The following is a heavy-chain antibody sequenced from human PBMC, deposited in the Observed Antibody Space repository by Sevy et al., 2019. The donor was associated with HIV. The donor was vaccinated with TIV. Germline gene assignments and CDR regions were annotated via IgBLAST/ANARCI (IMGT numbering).Heavy chain of an antibody. CDR3: ARDPRMYGDYLLAYFDS. CDR1: RFTFSNYA. J-gene: IGHJ4*02. CDR2: IGYDGSNK. Sequence: GGSLRLSCAASRFTFSNYAMHWVRQAPGKGLEWVAVIGYDGSNKYYADSVKGRFTISRDNSKNTLFLQMDSLRAEDTAVYYCARDPRMYGDYLLAYFDSWGQGTLVTVSS. D-gene: IGHD2-8*01. V-gene: IGHV3-33*01.